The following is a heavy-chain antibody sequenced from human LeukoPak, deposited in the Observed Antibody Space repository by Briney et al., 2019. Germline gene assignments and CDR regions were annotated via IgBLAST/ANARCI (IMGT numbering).Heavy chain of an antibody. J-gene: IGHJ4*02. Sequence: GGSLRLSCAASEFTISDHYMDWVRQAPGKGLEWVGRTSNKADSYTTYYAASVKGRFTISRDDSKNLLYLQMKSLKAEDTAVYYCTRHYFSDWGQGTLVAVSS. CDR1: EFTISDHY. D-gene: IGHD2-15*01. CDR3: TRHYFSD. CDR2: TSNKADSYTT. V-gene: IGHV3-72*01.